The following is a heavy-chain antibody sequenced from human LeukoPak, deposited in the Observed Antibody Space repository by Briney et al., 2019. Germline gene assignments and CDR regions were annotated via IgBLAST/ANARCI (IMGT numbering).Heavy chain of an antibody. CDR2: ISGSGDKT. D-gene: IGHD2-2*01. J-gene: IGHJ4*02. V-gene: IGHV3-23*01. CDR3: AKDCSSASCQRLFDS. Sequence: GGYLRLSCAASGFPFSGYAMSWVRQAPGKGLEWVSSISGSGDKTYYADSVKGRFTISRDNSRNTLYVQMNSLRAEDTAVYYCAKDCSSASCQRLFDSWGQGTLVTVSS. CDR1: GFPFSGYA.